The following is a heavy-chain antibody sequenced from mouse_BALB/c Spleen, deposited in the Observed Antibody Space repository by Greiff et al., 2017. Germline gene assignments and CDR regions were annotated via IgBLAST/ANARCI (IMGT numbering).Heavy chain of an antibody. CDR3: ARHNFDY. V-gene: IGHV5-12-2*01. CDR1: GFTFSSYT. J-gene: IGHJ2*01. CDR2: ISNGGGST. Sequence: EVKLMESGGGLVQPGGSLKLSCAASGFTFSSYTMSWVRQTPEKRLEWVAYISNGGGSTYYPDTVKGRFTISRDNAKNTLYLQMSSLKSEDTAMYYCARHNFDYWGQGTTLTVSS.